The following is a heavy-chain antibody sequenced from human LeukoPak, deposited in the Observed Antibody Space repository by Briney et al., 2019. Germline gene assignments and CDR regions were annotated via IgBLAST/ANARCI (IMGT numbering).Heavy chain of an antibody. J-gene: IGHJ4*02. CDR1: GGSISSDS. D-gene: IGHD6-19*01. V-gene: IGHV4-4*07. Sequence: SETLSLTCSVSGGSISSDSWSWIRQPAGMGLEWIGRLYGTGNADYNPPLKSRVAMSLDTSKSQFSLRLSSVTAADTAIYFCAREKYHSAWYADYWGQGALVTVSS. CDR3: AREKYHSAWYADY. CDR2: LYGTGNA.